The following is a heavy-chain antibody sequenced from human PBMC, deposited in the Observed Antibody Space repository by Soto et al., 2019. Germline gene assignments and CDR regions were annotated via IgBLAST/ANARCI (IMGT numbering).Heavy chain of an antibody. D-gene: IGHD6-13*01. J-gene: IGHJ6*02. CDR2: IYPGDSDT. V-gene: IGHV5-51*01. Sequence: GESLKISCKGSGYSFTSYWIGWVRQMPGKGLEWMGIIYPGDSDTRYSPSFQGQVTISADKSISTAYLQWSSLKASDTAMYYCARHNGYGSSWYYYYGMDVWGQGTTVTVSS. CDR1: GYSFTSYW. CDR3: ARHNGYGSSWYYYYGMDV.